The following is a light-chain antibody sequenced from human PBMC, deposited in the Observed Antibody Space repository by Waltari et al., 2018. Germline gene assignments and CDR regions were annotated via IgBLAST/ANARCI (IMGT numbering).Light chain of an antibody. CDR3: QQTYSSPQT. CDR2: ATS. J-gene: IGKJ1*01. CDR1: QNIKTF. Sequence: QMTQSPSSLSASVGDRVILTCRASQNIKTFLNWYQQTPGKAPKLLIYATSNVHRGASSRSSSRGATTEFTLTGSRHQPEDCANYCCQQTYSSPQTFGRGTRVEVK. V-gene: IGKV1-39*01.